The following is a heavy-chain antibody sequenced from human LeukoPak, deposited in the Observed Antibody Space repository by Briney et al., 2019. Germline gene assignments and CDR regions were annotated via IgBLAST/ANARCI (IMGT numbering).Heavy chain of an antibody. Sequence: SETLSLTCTVSGGSISSYYWSWIRQPPGKGLEWIGYIYYSGSTNYNPSLKSRVTISVDTSKNQFSLKLSSVTAADTAVYYCAGSLVYYYGMDVWGQGTTVTVSS. J-gene: IGHJ6*02. CDR2: IYYSGST. CDR3: AGSLVYYYGMDV. CDR1: GGSISSYY. V-gene: IGHV4-59*01. D-gene: IGHD6-13*01.